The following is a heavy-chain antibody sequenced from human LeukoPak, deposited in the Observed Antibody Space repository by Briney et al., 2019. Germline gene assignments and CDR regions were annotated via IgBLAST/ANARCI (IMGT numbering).Heavy chain of an antibody. Sequence: GESLKISCKGSGYSFTSYWIGWVRQMPGKGLEWMGIIYPGDSDTRYSPSFQGQVTISADKSISTACLQWSSLKASDTAMYYCARQGAVAGPFDAFDIWGQGTMVTVSS. J-gene: IGHJ3*02. V-gene: IGHV5-51*01. D-gene: IGHD6-19*01. CDR2: IYPGDSDT. CDR1: GYSFTSYW. CDR3: ARQGAVAGPFDAFDI.